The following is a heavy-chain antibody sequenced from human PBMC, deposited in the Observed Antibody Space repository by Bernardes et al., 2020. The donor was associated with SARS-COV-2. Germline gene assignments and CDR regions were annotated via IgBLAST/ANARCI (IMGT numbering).Heavy chain of an antibody. CDR2: ISTSSSYI. V-gene: IGHV3-21*06. CDR3: ARVDFSNLYYFDY. CDR1: GFTFSSYT. D-gene: IGHD4-4*01. Sequence: GGSLRLSCAASGFTFSSYTMNWVRQAPGKGLEWISSISTSSSYIPYSDSVRGRFTISRDNAKTSVSLQMNSLRAEDTAVYYCARVDFSNLYYFDYWGQGTPVTVSS. J-gene: IGHJ4*02.